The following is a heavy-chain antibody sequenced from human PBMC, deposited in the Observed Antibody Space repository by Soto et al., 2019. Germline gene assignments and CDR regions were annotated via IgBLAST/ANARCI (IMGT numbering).Heavy chain of an antibody. CDR1: GYTFTGYY. Sequence: ASVKVSCKASGYTFTGYYMYWVRQAPGQGLEWMGWINPTSGGRKYAQKFQGRVTMTRDTSITTAYMELSSLRFDDTAVYYCARGQLDRRPYYYGMDVWGHGTTVTVSS. D-gene: IGHD1-1*01. V-gene: IGHV1-2*02. CDR3: ARGQLDRRPYYYGMDV. J-gene: IGHJ6*02. CDR2: INPTSGGR.